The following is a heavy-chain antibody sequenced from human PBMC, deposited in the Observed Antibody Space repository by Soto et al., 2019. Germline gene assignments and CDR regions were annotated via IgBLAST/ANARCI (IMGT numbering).Heavy chain of an antibody. J-gene: IGHJ4*02. CDR1: GFTFSSYA. Sequence: QVQLVESGGGVVQPGRSLRLSCAASGFTFSSYAMHWVRQAPGKGLEWVAVISYDGSNKYYADSVKGRFTISRDNSKNTLYQQMNSLRAEDTAVYYCARDLSAMGQYYFDYWGQGTLVTVSS. D-gene: IGHD5-18*01. CDR3: ARDLSAMGQYYFDY. CDR2: ISYDGSNK. V-gene: IGHV3-30-3*01.